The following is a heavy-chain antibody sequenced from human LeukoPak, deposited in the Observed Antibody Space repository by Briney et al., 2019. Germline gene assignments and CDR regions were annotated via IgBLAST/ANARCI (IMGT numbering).Heavy chain of an antibody. Sequence: GGSLRLSCAASGFTFSSYAMSWVRQAPGKGLEWVSTISDSGGSTYYADSVKGRLTISRDSSKNTLYLQMNSLRAEDTAVYYCAKGVLGSFDVWGQGTTVTVSS. CDR3: AKGVLGSFDV. CDR1: GFTFSSYA. V-gene: IGHV3-23*01. D-gene: IGHD2/OR15-2a*01. CDR2: ISDSGGST. J-gene: IGHJ6*02.